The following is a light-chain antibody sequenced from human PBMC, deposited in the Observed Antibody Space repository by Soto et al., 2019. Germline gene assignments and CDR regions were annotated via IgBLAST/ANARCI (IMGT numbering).Light chain of an antibody. J-gene: IGLJ2*01. CDR3: QVWDSNTGV. Sequence: SYELTQPLSVSVALGQTATISCGGNNIGSKNVHWYQQKPGQAPVMVIYSNSNRPSGIPERFSGSNSGNTATLTIGRAQAGDEADYYCQVWDSNTGVFGGGTKVTVL. CDR1: NIGSKN. V-gene: IGLV3-9*01. CDR2: SNS.